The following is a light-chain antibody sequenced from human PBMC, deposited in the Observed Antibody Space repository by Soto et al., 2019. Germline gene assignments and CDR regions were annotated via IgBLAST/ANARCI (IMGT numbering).Light chain of an antibody. CDR2: GAS. V-gene: IGKV3-20*01. CDR1: QSVTSSY. CDR3: QQYGSSST. Sequence: IVVTHSPGTLAISPVERATRSCRASQSVTSSYLVWYQQKPGQAPRLLIYGASNRATGIPDRFSGSGSGTDFTLTISRLETEDFAVYYCQQYGSSSTFGQGTRLEI. J-gene: IGKJ5*01.